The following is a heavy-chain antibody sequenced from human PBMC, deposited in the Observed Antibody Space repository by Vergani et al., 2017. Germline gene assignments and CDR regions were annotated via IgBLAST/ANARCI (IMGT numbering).Heavy chain of an antibody. CDR2: INPNSGGT. Sequence: QVQLVQSGAEVKKPGASVKVSCKASGYAFTGYYIHWVRQAPGQGLEWMGRINPNSGGTNFAQNFQGRVSMTRETSISTADMELSRLRADDTAVYYCAGVLIVGGDFDIWGQGTMVTVSS. V-gene: IGHV1-2*06. CDR1: GYAFTGYY. D-gene: IGHD1-26*01. CDR3: AGVLIVGGDFDI. J-gene: IGHJ3*02.